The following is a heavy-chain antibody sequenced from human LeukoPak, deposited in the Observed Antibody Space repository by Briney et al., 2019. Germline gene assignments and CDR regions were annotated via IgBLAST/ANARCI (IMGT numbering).Heavy chain of an antibody. CDR2: INHSGST. CDR3: ARLNTLTTVVTPRKKFDY. CDR1: GGSFSGYY. J-gene: IGHJ4*02. Sequence: SETLSLTCAVYGGSFSGYYWSWIRQPPGKGLEWIGEINHSGSTNYNPSLKSRVTISVDTSKNQSSLKLSSVTAADTAVYYCARLNTLTTVVTPRKKFDYWGQGTLVTVSS. V-gene: IGHV4-34*01. D-gene: IGHD4-23*01.